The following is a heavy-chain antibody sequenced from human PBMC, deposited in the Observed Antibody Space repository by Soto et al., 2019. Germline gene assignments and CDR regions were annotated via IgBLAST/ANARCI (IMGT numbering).Heavy chain of an antibody. CDR3: ASRGTGIGPSCYGLDV. CDR1: GDSITSSTYY. CDR2: VYYGGST. Sequence: QVQLQESGPGLVKPSETLSLTCTVSGDSITSSTYYWDWIRQPPGKGLEWIGTVYYGGSTMYNPSLESRVTISIDTSMNQFSLTLSSVTAADTAVYYCASRGTGIGPSCYGLDVWGQGTTVIVSS. V-gene: IGHV4-39*01. J-gene: IGHJ6*02. D-gene: IGHD3-9*01.